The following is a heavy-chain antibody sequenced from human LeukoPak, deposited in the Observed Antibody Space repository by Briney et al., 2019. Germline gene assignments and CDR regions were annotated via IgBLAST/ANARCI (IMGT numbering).Heavy chain of an antibody. J-gene: IGHJ4*02. Sequence: GGSLRLSCAASGFTFSTYTMIWVRQAPGKGLEWVSGVSGGGGSTYYADSVKGRFTISRDNSKNAVYLQMDSLRAEDTAIYYCAKSYYYDSSGYYSLSCFDYWGQGSLVTVSS. CDR1: GFTFSTYT. CDR3: AKSYYYDSSGYYSLSCFDY. D-gene: IGHD3-22*01. V-gene: IGHV3-23*01. CDR2: VSGGGGST.